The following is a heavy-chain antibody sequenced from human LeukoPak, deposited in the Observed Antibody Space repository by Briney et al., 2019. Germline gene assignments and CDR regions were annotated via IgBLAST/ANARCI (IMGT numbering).Heavy chain of an antibody. J-gene: IGHJ4*02. Sequence: PTGGSLRLSCAVSGFTFSSYSMNWVRRAPGKGLEWGSYIGSSVSTRYYADSVKGRFTISIDNGKHSLYLQMNSLRAEDTAVYYCAREGSDFWSGYSKGYFDYWGQGTLVTVSS. CDR2: IGSSVSTR. V-gene: IGHV3-48*01. CDR3: AREGSDFWSGYSKGYFDY. CDR1: GFTFSSYS. D-gene: IGHD3-3*01.